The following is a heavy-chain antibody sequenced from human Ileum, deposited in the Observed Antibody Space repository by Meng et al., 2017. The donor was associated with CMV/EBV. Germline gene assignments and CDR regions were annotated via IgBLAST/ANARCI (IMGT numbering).Heavy chain of an antibody. V-gene: IGHV4-61*02. J-gene: IGHJ4*02. D-gene: IGHD1-20*01. Sequence: QVQLQESGPGLVKPSQTLSLTCTVSGGSISGGSYDWSWIRHPAGKGLEWIGRIYTSESTNYNPSLKSRVTISVDTSKNQFSLKLSSVTATDTAVYYCAGGAITGTTEVPFDYWGQGTLVTGSS. CDR1: GGSISGGSYD. CDR3: AGGAITGTTEVPFDY. CDR2: IYTSEST.